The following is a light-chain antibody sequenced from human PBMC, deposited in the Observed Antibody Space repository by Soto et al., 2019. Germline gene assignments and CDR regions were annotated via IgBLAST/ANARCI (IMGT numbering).Light chain of an antibody. V-gene: IGKV3-20*01. J-gene: IGKJ1*01. Sequence: EIVLTQSPSTLSVSPGERATLSCRASQSISSTFLAWYQHKPGQPPRVLIYGASRGATGIPDRFSGSGSGTDFTLTISRLEPEDFAVYYCHQYDSSWTFRPGTQVE. CDR1: QSISSTF. CDR2: GAS. CDR3: HQYDSSWT.